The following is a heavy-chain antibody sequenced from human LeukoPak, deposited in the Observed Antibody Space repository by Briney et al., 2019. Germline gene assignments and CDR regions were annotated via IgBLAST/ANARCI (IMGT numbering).Heavy chain of an antibody. V-gene: IGHV1-69*04. CDR3: ARDLSRGIVVVPAAMSPWFDP. Sequence: SVKVSCKASGGTFSSYAISWVRQAPGQGLEWMGRIIPIFGIANYAQKFEGRVTITADKSTSTAYMELSSLRSEDTAVYYCARDLSRGIVVVPAAMSPWFDPWGQGTLVTVSS. D-gene: IGHD2-2*01. CDR2: IIPIFGIA. CDR1: GGTFSSYA. J-gene: IGHJ5*02.